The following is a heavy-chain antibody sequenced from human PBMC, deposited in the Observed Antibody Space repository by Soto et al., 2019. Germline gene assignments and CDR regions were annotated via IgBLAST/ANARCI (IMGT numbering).Heavy chain of an antibody. Sequence: ASVKVSCKASGGTFSSYTISWVRQAPGQGLEWMGRIIPILGIANYAQKFQGRVTITADKSTSTAYMELSSLRSEDTAVYYCARGSGTTGTTLHWRRPNWFDPWGQGTLVTVSS. CDR3: ARGSGTTGTTLHWRRPNWFDP. V-gene: IGHV1-69*02. CDR2: IIPILGIA. J-gene: IGHJ5*02. CDR1: GGTFSSYT. D-gene: IGHD1-1*01.